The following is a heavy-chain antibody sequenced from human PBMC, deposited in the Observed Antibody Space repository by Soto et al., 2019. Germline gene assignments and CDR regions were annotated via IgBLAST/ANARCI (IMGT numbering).Heavy chain of an antibody. CDR2: IYYSGST. V-gene: IGHV4-59*08. Sequence: SETLSLTCTVSGGSISSYYWSWIRQPPGKGLEWIGYIYYSGSTNYNPSLKSRVTISVDTSKNQFSLKLSSVTAADTAVYYCAKLPPGITNFWHGSAFNIWGQGKMVTVSS. D-gene: IGHD3-3*01. CDR1: GGSISSYY. J-gene: IGHJ3*02. CDR3: AKLPPGITNFWHGSAFNI.